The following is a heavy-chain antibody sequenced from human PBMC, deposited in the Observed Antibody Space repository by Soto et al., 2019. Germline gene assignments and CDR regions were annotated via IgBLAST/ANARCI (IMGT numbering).Heavy chain of an antibody. V-gene: IGHV3-23*01. D-gene: IGHD3-3*01. Sequence: GGSLRLSGAASGFTFSSYAMSWVRQAPGKGLEWVSAISGSGGSTYCADSVKGRFTISRDNSKNTLYLQMNSLRAEDTAVYYCAKSSRRTYYDFWSGYPDYWGQGT. CDR1: GFTFSSYA. J-gene: IGHJ4*02. CDR2: ISGSGGST. CDR3: AKSSRRTYYDFWSGYPDY.